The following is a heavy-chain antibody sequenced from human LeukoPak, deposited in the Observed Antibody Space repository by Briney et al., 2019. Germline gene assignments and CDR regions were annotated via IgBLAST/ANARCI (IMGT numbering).Heavy chain of an antibody. CDR1: GGSISSSSYY. CDR2: IYYSGST. J-gene: IGHJ4*02. CDR3: ARGEQWLVPYYFDY. D-gene: IGHD6-19*01. Sequence: PSETLSLTCTVSGGSISSSSYYWGWIRQPPGKGLEWIGSIYYSGSTYYNPSLKSRVTISVDTSKNQFSLKLSSVTAADTAVYYCARGEQWLVPYYFDYWGQGTLVTVSS. V-gene: IGHV4-39*07.